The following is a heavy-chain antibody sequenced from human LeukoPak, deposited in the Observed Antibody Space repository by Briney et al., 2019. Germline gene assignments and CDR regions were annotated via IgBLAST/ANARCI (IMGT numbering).Heavy chain of an antibody. V-gene: IGHV3-21*01. D-gene: IGHD5-24*01. CDR3: AREADDGVYYFDY. Sequence: GGSLRLSCAASGFTFSSYGMHWVRQAPGKGLEWVSSISSSSSYIYYADSVKGRFTTSRDNAKNSLFLQVNSLRAEDTAVYYCAREADDGVYYFDYWGQGALVTVSS. CDR1: GFTFSSYG. CDR2: ISSSSSYI. J-gene: IGHJ4*02.